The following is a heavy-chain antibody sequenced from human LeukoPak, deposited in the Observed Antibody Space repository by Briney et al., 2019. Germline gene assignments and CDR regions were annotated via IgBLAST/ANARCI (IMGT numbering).Heavy chain of an antibody. CDR3: ARDQYGSGSYYNSYYYYYGMDV. J-gene: IGHJ6*02. D-gene: IGHD3-10*01. CDR2: IKQDGREK. CDR1: GFAFSSYW. Sequence: GGSLRLSCAASGFAFSSYWMSWVRQAPGKGLEGVANIKQDGREKYYVDSVKGRFTISRDNAKNSLYLEMNSLRAEDTAVYYCARDQYGSGSYYNSYYYYYGMDVWGQGTTVTVSS. V-gene: IGHV3-7*01.